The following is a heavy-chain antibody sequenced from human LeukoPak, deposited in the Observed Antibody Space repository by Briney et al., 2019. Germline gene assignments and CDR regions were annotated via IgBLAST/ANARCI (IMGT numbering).Heavy chain of an antibody. CDR1: GGTFSSYA. CDR3: ARDHPTGGSWYHYYYYYGMDV. J-gene: IGHJ6*02. Sequence: GSSVKVSCKASGGTFSSYAISWVRQAPGQGLEWMGWINPNSGGTNYAQKFQGRVTMTRDTSISTAYMKLSRLRSDDTAVYYCARDHPTGGSWYHYYYYYGMDVWGQGTTVTVSS. V-gene: IGHV1-2*02. CDR2: INPNSGGT. D-gene: IGHD6-13*01.